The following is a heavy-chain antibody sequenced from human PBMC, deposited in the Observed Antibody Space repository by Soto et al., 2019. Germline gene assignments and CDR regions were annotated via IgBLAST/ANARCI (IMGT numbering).Heavy chain of an antibody. CDR3: ARKAWVRFDY. Sequence: SETLSLTCAVSGDSMTRSVWWTWVRQPPGKGLEWIGEVFHTGNTNYNPSLKSRVTMSVDKSTNEFSLKVTSVTAADTAIYYCARKAWVRFDYWGQGALVTV. J-gene: IGHJ4*02. D-gene: IGHD7-27*01. CDR1: GDSMTRSVW. CDR2: VFHTGNT. V-gene: IGHV4-4*02.